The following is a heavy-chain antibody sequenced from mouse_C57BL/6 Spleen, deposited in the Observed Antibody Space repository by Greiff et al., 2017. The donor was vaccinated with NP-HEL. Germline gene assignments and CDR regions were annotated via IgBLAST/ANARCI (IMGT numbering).Heavy chain of an antibody. CDR3: AREGYYGSSPYWYFDV. D-gene: IGHD1-1*01. CDR1: GYSFTSYY. J-gene: IGHJ1*03. V-gene: IGHV1-66*01. CDR2: IYPGSGNT. Sequence: VQLQQSGPELVKPGASVKISCKASGYSFTSYYIHWVKQRPGQGLEWIGWIYPGSGNTKYNEKFKGKATLTADPSSSTAYMQLSSLTSEDSAVYYCAREGYYGSSPYWYFDVWGTGTTVTVSS.